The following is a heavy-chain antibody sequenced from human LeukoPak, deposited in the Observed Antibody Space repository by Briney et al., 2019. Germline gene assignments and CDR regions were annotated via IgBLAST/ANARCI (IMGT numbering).Heavy chain of an antibody. V-gene: IGHV1-2*02. CDR2: INPNSGGT. Sequence: ASVKVSCKASGYTFTGYYMHWVRQAPGQGLEWMGWINPNSGGTNYAQKFQGRVTMTRDTSISTAYMDLSRLRSDDTAIYYCARGLGVDTWFDPWGQGTLVTVSS. CDR3: ARGLGVDTWFDP. J-gene: IGHJ5*02. CDR1: GYTFTGYY. D-gene: IGHD6-19*01.